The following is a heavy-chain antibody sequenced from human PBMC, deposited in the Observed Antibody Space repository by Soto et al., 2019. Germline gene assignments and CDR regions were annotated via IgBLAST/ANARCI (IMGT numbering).Heavy chain of an antibody. CDR3: AHMKDDGTERCPLAFDS. D-gene: IGHD3-10*01. CDR2: IYWDDDK. CDR1: GFSLNTSAVG. J-gene: IGHJ3*02. V-gene: IGHV2-5*02. Sequence: SGPTLVNPTQILTLVCIFSGFSLNTSAVGVGWVRQPPGEALEWLTLIYWDDDKRYSPSLKSRLTITKDTSKNQVVLTMTNRDPVDTATYYCAHMKDDGTERCPLAFDSWGPGTMITVS.